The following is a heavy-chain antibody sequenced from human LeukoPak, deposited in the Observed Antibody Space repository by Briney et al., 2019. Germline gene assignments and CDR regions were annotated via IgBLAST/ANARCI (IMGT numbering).Heavy chain of an antibody. CDR1: GFNFRDYA. V-gene: IGHV3-23*01. J-gene: IGHJ5*01. CDR3: AGEVGALDS. D-gene: IGHD1-26*01. CDR2: LSGSGDST. Sequence: PGGSLRLSCAASGFNFRDYAMSWVRQAPTKGLEWVSVLSGSGDSTYYADSVKGRFTISRDNSKNTLYLQMNSLTAEDTALYFCAGEVGALDSWGQGTLVTVSS.